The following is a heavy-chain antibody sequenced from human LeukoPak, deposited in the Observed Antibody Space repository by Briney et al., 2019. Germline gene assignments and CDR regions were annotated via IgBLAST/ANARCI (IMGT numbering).Heavy chain of an antibody. J-gene: IGHJ3*02. Sequence: GGSLRLSCAASGFTFSSYEMNWVRQAPGKGLEWVSYISSSGSTIYYADSVKGRFTISRDNSKNTLYLQMNSLRAEDTAVYYCAKGGVYYDSSANAAFDIWGQGTMVTVSS. CDR1: GFTFSSYE. D-gene: IGHD3-22*01. V-gene: IGHV3-48*03. CDR3: AKGGVYYDSSANAAFDI. CDR2: ISSSGSTI.